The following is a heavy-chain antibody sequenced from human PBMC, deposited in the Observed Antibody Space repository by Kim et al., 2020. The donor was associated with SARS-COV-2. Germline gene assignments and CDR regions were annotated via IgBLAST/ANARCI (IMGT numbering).Heavy chain of an antibody. D-gene: IGHD3-10*01. CDR1: GFTFNNFG. Sequence: GGSLRLSCVASGFTFNNFGMHWVRQAPGKGLEWVAVISYEGSKKYYADSVNGRFTISRDSFKNTVFLQMSSLTAEDTAVYYCAKANVFLWFGKFHNDAFDLWRQETVVTVSS. CDR3: AKANVFLWFGKFHNDAFDL. J-gene: IGHJ3*01. V-gene: IGHV3-30*18. CDR2: ISYEGSKK.